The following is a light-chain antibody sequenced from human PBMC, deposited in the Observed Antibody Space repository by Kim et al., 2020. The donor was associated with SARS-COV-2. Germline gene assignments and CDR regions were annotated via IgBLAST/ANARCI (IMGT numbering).Light chain of an antibody. CDR2: VGTGGIAG. Sequence: ELTQPPSASASLGASVTLTCTLNSGYSNYKVEWYQQRPGKGPRFVMRVGTGGIAGSKGDGIPDRFSVSGSGLNRYLTIKNIQEEDESDYHCGADHGSGSNFLVVFGGGTKVTVL. J-gene: IGLJ2*01. CDR1: SGYSNYK. V-gene: IGLV9-49*01. CDR3: GADHGSGSNFLVV.